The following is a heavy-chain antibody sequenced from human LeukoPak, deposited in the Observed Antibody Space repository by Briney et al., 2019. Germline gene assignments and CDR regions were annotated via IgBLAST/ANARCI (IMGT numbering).Heavy chain of an antibody. CDR3: ARGTVTTMVAWFDP. CDR1: GGSISSYY. D-gene: IGHD4-17*01. J-gene: IGHJ5*02. V-gene: IGHV4-59*01. CDR2: IYYSGST. Sequence: PSETLSLTYTVSGGSISSYYWSWIRQPPGKGLEWLGYIYYSGSTNYNPSLKSRVTISVDTSKNQFSLKLSSVTAADTAVYYCARGTVTTMVAWFDPWGQGTLVTVSS.